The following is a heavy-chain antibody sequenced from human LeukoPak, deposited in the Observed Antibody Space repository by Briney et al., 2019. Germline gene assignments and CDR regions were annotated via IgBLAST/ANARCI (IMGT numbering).Heavy chain of an antibody. J-gene: IGHJ4*02. CDR1: GGSISSYY. Sequence: SETLSLTCTVSGGSISSYYWSWIRQPPGKGLEWIGYIYYSGSTNYNPSLKSRVTISVDTSKNQFSLKLRSVNAADTAVYYCARGYITTFFDYWGQGTLVTVSS. CDR2: IYYSGST. V-gene: IGHV4-59*01. D-gene: IGHD3-3*01. CDR3: ARGYITTFFDY.